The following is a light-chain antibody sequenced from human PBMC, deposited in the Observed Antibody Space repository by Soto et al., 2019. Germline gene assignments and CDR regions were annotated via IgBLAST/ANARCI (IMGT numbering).Light chain of an antibody. CDR3: HQYGSSPWT. Sequence: EIVLTQSPGTLSLSPGERATLSCRASQSVSSNYLAWYRQKPGQAPRLLIYGASSRATGIPDRFSASGSGTDFTLTISRLEPEDFAVYYCHQYGSSPWTFGQGTKVEIK. J-gene: IGKJ1*01. CDR2: GAS. CDR1: QSVSSNY. V-gene: IGKV3-20*01.